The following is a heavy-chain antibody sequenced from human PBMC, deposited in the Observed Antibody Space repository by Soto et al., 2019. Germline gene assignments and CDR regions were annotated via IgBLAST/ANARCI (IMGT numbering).Heavy chain of an antibody. CDR3: ARPRGNGDYYYYGVDV. D-gene: IGHD1-1*01. CDR1: GFTFSSYS. V-gene: IGHV3-48*01. J-gene: IGHJ6*02. Sequence: EVQLVESGGGLVQPGGSLRLSCAASGFTFSSYSMNWVRQAPGKGLEWVSYISSSSSTIYYADSVKGRFTISRDNAKNSLYLQMNSLRAEDTAVYYCARPRGNGDYYYYGVDVWGQGTTVTVSS. CDR2: ISSSSSTI.